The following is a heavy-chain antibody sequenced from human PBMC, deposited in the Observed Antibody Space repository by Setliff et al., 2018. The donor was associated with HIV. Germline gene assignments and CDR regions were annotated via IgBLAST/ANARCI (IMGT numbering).Heavy chain of an antibody. CDR1: GGSFSGYF. Sequence: PSETLSLTCAVYGGSFSGYFWTWIRQPPQKRLEWIGEINHGGDTNYNPSLKSRVTISVDTSKNQFSLRLTSMTAADTAVYYCASQGRSGWLWGGFVSWGQGTLVTVSS. CDR3: ASQGRSGWLWGGFVS. J-gene: IGHJ4*02. CDR2: INHGGDT. V-gene: IGHV4-34*01. D-gene: IGHD6-19*01.